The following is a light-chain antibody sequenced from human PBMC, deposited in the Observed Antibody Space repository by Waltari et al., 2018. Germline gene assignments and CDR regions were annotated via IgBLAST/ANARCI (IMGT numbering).Light chain of an antibody. J-gene: IGKJ1*01. CDR3: QQYDNWLGT. CDR1: QSIRSN. CDR2: GAS. V-gene: IGKV3-15*01. Sequence: EIVMPQSPATLSVFPGERATLSCRASQSIRSNLAWYQLKPGQAPRLLIYGASTRATGIPARFSGSGSGTEFTLTISSLQSEDFAVYFCQQYDNWLGTFGQGTKVEI.